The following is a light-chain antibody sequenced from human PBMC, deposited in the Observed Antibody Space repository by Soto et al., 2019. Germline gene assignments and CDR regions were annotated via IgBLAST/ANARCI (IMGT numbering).Light chain of an antibody. Sequence: EIEVTQKQSSLSASVGDRVTITCQASQDISNYLNWYQQKPGKAPKLLIYDASNLETGVPSRFSGSGSGTDFTFTISSLQPEDIATYYCQQYDNLPLTFGGGTKA. J-gene: IGKJ4*01. V-gene: IGKV1-33*01. CDR2: DAS. CDR1: QDISNY. CDR3: QQYDNLPLT.